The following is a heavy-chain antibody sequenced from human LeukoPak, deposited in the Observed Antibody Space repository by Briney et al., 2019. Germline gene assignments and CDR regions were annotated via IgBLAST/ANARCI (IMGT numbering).Heavy chain of an antibody. CDR3: ARSRQEYYYGMDV. V-gene: IGHV4-59*01. CDR1: GDSISGYY. Sequence: SETLSLTCTVSGDSISGYYWSWIRQPPGKGLERVGYIYYSGRTDYNPSLKSRVTISEDTSKNQFSLKLNSVTAVDTAMYYCARSRQEYYYGMDVWGQGTTVTVSS. CDR2: IYYSGRT. J-gene: IGHJ6*02.